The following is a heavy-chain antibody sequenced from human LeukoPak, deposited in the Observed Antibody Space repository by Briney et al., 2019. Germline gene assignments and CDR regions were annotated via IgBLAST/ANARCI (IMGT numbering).Heavy chain of an antibody. CDR3: CGRPIGVRPVLATDF. CDR2: MIPIFGTA. CDR1: GGTFSSYA. D-gene: IGHD1-26*01. V-gene: IGHV1-69*13. J-gene: IGHJ4*02. Sequence: SVKVSCKASGGTFSSYAISWVRQAPGQGLEWRGGMIPIFGTANYAQKFQGRVTITADESTSTAYMELSSLMTEEAAVYYHCGRPIGVRPVLATDFWGRGTLVTVSS.